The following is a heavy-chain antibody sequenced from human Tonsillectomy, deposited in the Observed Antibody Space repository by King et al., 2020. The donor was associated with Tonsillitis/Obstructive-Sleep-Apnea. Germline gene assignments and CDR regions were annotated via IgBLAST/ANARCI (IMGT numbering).Heavy chain of an antibody. CDR2: IIGSGGNT. CDR3: AKSGTGYRSGWVGY. CDR1: GFTFSNCA. Sequence: VQLVESGGGLVQPGGSLRLSCAASGFTFSNCAMSWVRQAPGKGLEWVAAIIGSGGNTYYADSVKGRFTISRDNSKNTLYLQMTSLRAEDTAVYYCAKSGTGYRSGWVGYWGQGTLVPVPS. J-gene: IGHJ4*02. V-gene: IGHV3-23*04. D-gene: IGHD6-19*01.